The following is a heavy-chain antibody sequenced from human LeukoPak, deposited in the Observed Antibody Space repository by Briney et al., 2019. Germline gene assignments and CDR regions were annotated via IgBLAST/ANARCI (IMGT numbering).Heavy chain of an antibody. V-gene: IGHV3-66*02. CDR3: ASCDFWSGYYTDY. CDR1: GFTVSSNY. D-gene: IGHD3-3*01. CDR2: IYSGGST. J-gene: IGHJ4*02. Sequence: GGSLRLSCAASGFTVSSNYMSWVRQAPGKGLEWVSVIYSGGSTYYADSVKGRFTISRDNSKNTLYLQMNSLRAEDTAVYYCASCDFWSGYYTDYWGQGTLVTVSS.